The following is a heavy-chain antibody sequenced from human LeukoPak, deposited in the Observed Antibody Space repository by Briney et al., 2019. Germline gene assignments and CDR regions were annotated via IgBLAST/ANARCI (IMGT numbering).Heavy chain of an antibody. J-gene: IGHJ4*02. Sequence: GGSLRLSCAASGFTFSSYAMHWVRQAPGKGLEYVSAISSNGGSTYYANSVKGRFTISRDNSKNTLYLQMGSLRAEDMAVYYCARGFKFGDYIWGSYRYTVATYFDYWGQGTLVAVSS. CDR3: ARGFKFGDYIWGSYRYTVATYFDY. CDR2: ISSNGGST. CDR1: GFTFSSYA. V-gene: IGHV3-64*01. D-gene: IGHD3-16*02.